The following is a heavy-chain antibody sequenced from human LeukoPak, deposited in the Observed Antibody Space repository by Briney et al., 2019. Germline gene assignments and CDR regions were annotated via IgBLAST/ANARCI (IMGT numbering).Heavy chain of an antibody. J-gene: IGHJ3*02. V-gene: IGHV3-30*04. D-gene: IGHD3-22*01. CDR1: GFTFSIYA. CDR3: ARREYYYDSSGYSPWGAFDI. Sequence: GGSLRLSCAASGFTFSIYAMHWVRQAPGKGLEWVAVISYDGSNKHYADSVKGRFTISRDNSKNTLYLQMNSLRAEDTAVYYCARREYYYDSSGYSPWGAFDIWGQGTMVTVSS. CDR2: ISYDGSNK.